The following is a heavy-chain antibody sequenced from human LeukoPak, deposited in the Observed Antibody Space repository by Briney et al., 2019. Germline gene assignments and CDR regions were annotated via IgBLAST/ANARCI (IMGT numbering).Heavy chain of an antibody. V-gene: IGHV1-69*04. J-gene: IGHJ4*02. Sequence: SVKVPCKASGGTFSSYAISWVRQAPGQGLEWMGRIIPILGIANYAQKFQGRVTITADKSTSTAYMELSSLRSEDTAVYYCARDAGPPLYSSSWYFSFSDASTRGQDYWGQGTLVTVSS. CDR2: IIPILGIA. D-gene: IGHD6-13*01. CDR1: GGTFSSYA. CDR3: ARDAGPPLYSSSWYFSFSDASTRGQDY.